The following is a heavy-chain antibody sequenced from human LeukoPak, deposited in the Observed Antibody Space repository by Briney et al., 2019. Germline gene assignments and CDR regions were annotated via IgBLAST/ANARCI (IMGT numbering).Heavy chain of an antibody. CDR1: KFTFSDYY. CDR2: ISSTSSTK. V-gene: IGHV3-11*01. J-gene: IGHJ6*03. Sequence: GGSLRLSCAASKFTFSDYYMSWVRQAPGKGLEWISYISSTSSTKYYPDSVKGRFTISRDNAKNSLYLQMNSLRAEDMALYYCAKGSNSHYYYYMDVWGKGTTVTVSS. D-gene: IGHD1-1*01. CDR3: AKGSNSHYYYYMDV.